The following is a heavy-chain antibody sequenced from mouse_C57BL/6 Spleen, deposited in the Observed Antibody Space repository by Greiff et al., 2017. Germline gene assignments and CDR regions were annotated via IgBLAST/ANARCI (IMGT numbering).Heavy chain of an antibody. Sequence: QVQLKESGAELVRPGTSVKVSCKASGYAFTNYLIEWVKQRPGQGLEWIGVINPGSGGTNYNEKFKGKATLTADKSSSTAYMQLSSLTSEDSAVYFCAREGLRDYAMDYWGQGTSVTVSS. D-gene: IGHD2-4*01. CDR2: INPGSGGT. CDR1: GYAFTNYL. V-gene: IGHV1-54*01. J-gene: IGHJ4*01. CDR3: AREGLRDYAMDY.